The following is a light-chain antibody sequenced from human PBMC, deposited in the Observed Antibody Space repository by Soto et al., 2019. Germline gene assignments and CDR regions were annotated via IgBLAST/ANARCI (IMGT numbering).Light chain of an antibody. CDR1: QYIGSA. V-gene: IGKV3-15*01. CDR2: DAS. Sequence: EVVFTQSPATLSVSPWDRATLSFMASQYIGSAVAWYHQRSGQAPRLLIFDASIRVPTTPARFSGSVSGTEFTLTISSLESEDFAVYFCQQYGDRPRTFGQGTKVDIK. CDR3: QQYGDRPRT. J-gene: IGKJ1*01.